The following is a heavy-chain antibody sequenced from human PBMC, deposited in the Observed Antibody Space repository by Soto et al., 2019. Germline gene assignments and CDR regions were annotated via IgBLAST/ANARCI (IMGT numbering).Heavy chain of an antibody. J-gene: IGHJ6*03. CDR2: INHSGST. Sequence: SETLSLTCAVYGGSFSGYYWSWIRQPPGKGLEWIGEINHSGSTNYNPSLKSRVTISVDTSKNQFSLKLSSVTAADTAVYYCATIYYYYYYMDVWGKGTTVTVSS. V-gene: IGHV4-34*01. CDR3: ATIYYYYYYMDV. CDR1: GGSFSGYY.